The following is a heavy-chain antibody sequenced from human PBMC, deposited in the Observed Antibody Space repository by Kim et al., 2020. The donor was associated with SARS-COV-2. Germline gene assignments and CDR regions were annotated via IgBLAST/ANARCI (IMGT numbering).Heavy chain of an antibody. CDR2: INHSGST. CDR1: GGSFSGYY. V-gene: IGHV4-34*01. Sequence: SETLSLTCAVYGGSFSGYYWSWIRQPPGKGLEWIGEINHSGSTNYNPSLKSRVTISVDTSKNQFSLKLSSVTAADTAVYYCARRGPGSWWVYWGQGTLVTVSS. J-gene: IGHJ4*02. CDR3: ARRGPGSWWVY. D-gene: IGHD6-13*01.